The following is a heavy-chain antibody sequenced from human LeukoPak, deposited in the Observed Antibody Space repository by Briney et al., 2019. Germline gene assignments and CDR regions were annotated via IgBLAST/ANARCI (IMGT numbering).Heavy chain of an antibody. CDR2: IYSGGST. CDR1: GFLFGSYA. V-gene: IGHV3-53*01. CDR3: ARSVPRPYYFDY. J-gene: IGHJ4*02. Sequence: GGSLRLSCAASGFLFGSYAMTWVRQAPGKGLEWVSVIYSGGSTYYADSVKGRFTIFRDNSKNTLYLQMNSRRAEDTAVYYCARSVPRPYYFDYWGQGTLVTVSS.